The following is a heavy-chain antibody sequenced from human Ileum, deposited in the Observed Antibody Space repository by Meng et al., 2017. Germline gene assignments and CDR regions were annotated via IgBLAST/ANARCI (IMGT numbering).Heavy chain of an antibody. J-gene: IGHJ4*02. CDR3: TRDYNDGSGRFDI. Sequence: QVQLVGSGGGVVQAGGSLRLSCAASGFTFGSYAMHWVRQAPGKGLEWVAGISYDGSHKFYADSVKGRFAISRDNSENTLFLQMSGLRADDTALYYCTRDYNDGSGRFDIWGQGTLVTVSS. V-gene: IGHV3-30*15. D-gene: IGHD3-22*01. CDR1: GFTFGSYA. CDR2: ISYDGSHK.